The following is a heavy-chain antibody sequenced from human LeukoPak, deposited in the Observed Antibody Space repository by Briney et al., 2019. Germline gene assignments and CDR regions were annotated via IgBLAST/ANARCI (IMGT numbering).Heavy chain of an antibody. CDR3: ARSYDFWSGKTPVDN. CDR2: IYYSGST. D-gene: IGHD3-3*01. Sequence: SETLSLTCTVSGGSISSYYWSWIRQPPGKGLEWIGYIYYSGSTNYNPSLKSRITISVDTSKNHFSLKLNSVTAADTAIYYCARSYDFWSGKTPVDNWGQGTLVTVSS. J-gene: IGHJ4*02. V-gene: IGHV4-59*08. CDR1: GGSISSYY.